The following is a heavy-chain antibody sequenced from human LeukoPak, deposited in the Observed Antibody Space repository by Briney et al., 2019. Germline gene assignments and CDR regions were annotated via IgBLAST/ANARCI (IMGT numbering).Heavy chain of an antibody. D-gene: IGHD6-19*01. V-gene: IGHV1-2*02. Sequence: GASVKVSCKASGYTFTDYFIHWVRQAPGQGLEWMGWIIPNSGGTNYAQKFQGRVTMTRDTSISTAYMELNMLISDDTAVYFCARGGSGLAYWGQGTLVTVSS. CDR1: GYTFTDYF. CDR2: IIPNSGGT. CDR3: ARGGSGLAY. J-gene: IGHJ4*02.